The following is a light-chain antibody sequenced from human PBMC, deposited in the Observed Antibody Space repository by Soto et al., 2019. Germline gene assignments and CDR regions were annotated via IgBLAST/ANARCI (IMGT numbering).Light chain of an antibody. CDR2: ENN. CDR3: GTWDSSLSSGL. V-gene: IGLV1-51*02. J-gene: IGLJ2*01. CDR1: SSNVGDNY. Sequence: QSALTQPPSVSAAPGQKVTISCSGGSSNVGDNYVSWYQQLPGTAPKLLIYENNKRPSGIPARFSGSKSGTSATLGIAGLQTGDEADYYCGTWDSSLSSGLFGGGTKLTVL.